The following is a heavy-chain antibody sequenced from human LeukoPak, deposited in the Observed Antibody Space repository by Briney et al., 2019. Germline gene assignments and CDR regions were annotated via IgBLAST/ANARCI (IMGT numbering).Heavy chain of an antibody. D-gene: IGHD6-13*01. CDR2: ISSGSGT. V-gene: IGHV3-64*04. CDR3: AKAGYTSSWPFDY. Sequence: GGSLRLSCSASGFIFRSYAIHWVRQAPGKGLEYVSSISSGSGTYYADSVKGRFTVSRDNSKNTLYLQMNSLRAEDTALYYCAKAGYTSSWPFDYWGQGTLVTVSS. CDR1: GFIFRSYA. J-gene: IGHJ4*02.